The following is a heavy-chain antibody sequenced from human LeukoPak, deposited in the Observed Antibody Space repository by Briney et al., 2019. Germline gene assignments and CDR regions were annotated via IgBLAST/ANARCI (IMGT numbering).Heavy chain of an antibody. CDR1: GFTFGDYA. CDR2: IRSKAYGGTT. Sequence: PGRSLRLSCTASGFTFGDYAMSWVRQAPGKGLEWVGFIRSKAYGGTTEYAASVKGRFTISRDDSKSIAYLQMNSLKTEDTAVYYCTSNDYGDSGYFDYWGQGTLVTVSS. CDR3: TSNDYGDSGYFDY. V-gene: IGHV3-49*04. J-gene: IGHJ4*02. D-gene: IGHD4-17*01.